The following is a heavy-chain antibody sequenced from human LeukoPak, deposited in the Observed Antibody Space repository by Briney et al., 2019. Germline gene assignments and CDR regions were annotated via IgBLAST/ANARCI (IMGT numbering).Heavy chain of an antibody. CDR3: ARADYGDYLYYFDY. CDR1: GYTFTSYG. D-gene: IGHD4-17*01. J-gene: IGHJ4*02. V-gene: IGHV1-18*01. CDR2: ISAYNGNT. Sequence: ASVKVSCKASGYTFTSYGISWVRQAPGQGLEWMRWISAYNGNTNYAQKLQGRVTMTTDTSTSTAYMELRSLRSDDTAVYYCARADYGDYLYYFDYWGQGTLVIVSS.